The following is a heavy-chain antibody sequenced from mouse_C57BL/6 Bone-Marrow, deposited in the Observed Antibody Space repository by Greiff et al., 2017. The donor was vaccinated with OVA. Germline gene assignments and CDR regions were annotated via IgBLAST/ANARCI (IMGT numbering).Heavy chain of an antibody. CDR3: ARWTIYDGYPYFDV. CDR2: INPNYGTT. J-gene: IGHJ1*03. CDR1: GYSFTDYN. V-gene: IGHV1-39*01. Sequence: EVQGVESGPELVKPGASVKISCKASGYSFTDYNMNWVKQSNGKSLEWIGVINPNYGTTSYNQKFKGKATLTVDQSSSTAYMQLNILTSEDSAVYYCARWTIYDGYPYFDVWGTGTTVTVSS. D-gene: IGHD2-3*01.